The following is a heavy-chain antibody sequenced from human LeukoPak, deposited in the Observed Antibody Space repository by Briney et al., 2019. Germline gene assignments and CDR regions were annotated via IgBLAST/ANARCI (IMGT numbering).Heavy chain of an antibody. Sequence: AGGSPRLSCAASGFNFSSYSMNWVRQAPGRGLEWVSSISSSRTYIYYADAVKGRCTISRDNAKNSLYLQMNSLRAQDTAVYYYARDPYSGLFDYWGQGTLVTVSS. CDR1: GFNFSSYS. CDR3: ARDPYSGLFDY. CDR2: ISSSRTYI. V-gene: IGHV3-21*01. D-gene: IGHD4-11*01. J-gene: IGHJ4*02.